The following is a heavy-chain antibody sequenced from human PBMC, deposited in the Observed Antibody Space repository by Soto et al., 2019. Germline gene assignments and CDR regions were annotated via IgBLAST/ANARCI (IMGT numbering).Heavy chain of an antibody. CDR2: INHSGST. J-gene: IGHJ6*02. CDR1: GGSFSGYY. D-gene: IGHD6-6*01. Sequence: SETLSLTCAVYGGSFSGYYWSWIRQPPGKGLEWIGEINHSGSTNYNPSLKSRVTISVDTSKNQFSLKLSSVTAADTAVYYCARTSIAARYYYGMDVWGQGTTVTVS. CDR3: ARTSIAARYYYGMDV. V-gene: IGHV4-34*01.